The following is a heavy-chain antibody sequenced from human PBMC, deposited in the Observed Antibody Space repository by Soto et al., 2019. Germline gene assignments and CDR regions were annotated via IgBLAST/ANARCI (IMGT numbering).Heavy chain of an antibody. CDR2: IYYSGST. J-gene: IGHJ5*02. CDR3: AIDYCSSTSCYKDNLNWFDP. V-gene: IGHV4-59*01. Sequence: PSETLSLTCTASSGSMSSYFCSWIRQPPGKELEWIGYIYYSGSTNYNPSLKSRVTISVDTSKNQFSLKLSSVTAADTAVYYFAIDYCSSTSCYKDNLNWFDPWGQGTLVTVSS. CDR1: SGSMSSYF. D-gene: IGHD2-2*02.